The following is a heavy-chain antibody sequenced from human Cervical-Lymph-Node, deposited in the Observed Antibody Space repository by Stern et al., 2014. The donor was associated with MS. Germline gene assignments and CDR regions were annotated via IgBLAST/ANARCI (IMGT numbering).Heavy chain of an antibody. CDR1: GFTFSSYS. CDR2: ISSSSSYI. V-gene: IGHV3-21*01. D-gene: IGHD3-10*01. Sequence: DVQLVQSGGGLVKPGGSLRLSCAASGFTFSSYSMNWVRQAPGKGLEWVSSISSSSSYIYYADSVKGRFTISRDNAKNSLYLQMNSLRAEDTAVYYCAREEFGELTAYFDYWGQGTLVTVSS. CDR3: AREEFGELTAYFDY. J-gene: IGHJ4*02.